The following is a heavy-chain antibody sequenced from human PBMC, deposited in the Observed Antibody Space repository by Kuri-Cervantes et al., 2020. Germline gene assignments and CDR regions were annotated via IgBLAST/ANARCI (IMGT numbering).Heavy chain of an antibody. CDR1: GYSISSDYY. CDR3: ARSPSRYYMDV. J-gene: IGHJ6*03. Sequence: GSLRLSCAVSGYSISSDYYWGWIRQPPGKGLEWIGYIYYSGSTNYNPSLKSRVTISVDTSKNQFSLKLSSVTAADTAVYYCARSPSRYYMDVWGKGTTVTVSS. CDR2: IYYSGST. V-gene: IGHV4-61*01.